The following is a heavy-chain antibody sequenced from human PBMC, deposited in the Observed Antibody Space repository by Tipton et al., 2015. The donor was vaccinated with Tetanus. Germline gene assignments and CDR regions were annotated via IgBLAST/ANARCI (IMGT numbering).Heavy chain of an antibody. CDR2: ISYSGSS. Sequence: TLSLTCTVSGGSMSTYYWSWIRQPPGKGLEWIGYISYSGSSEYNPSLKSRVTVSEDTSKSQFSLKLSSVTAADTAVYYCARSTGSGNYFDNWGQGILVAVSS. J-gene: IGHJ4*02. V-gene: IGHV4-59*01. D-gene: IGHD3-10*01. CDR1: GGSMSTYY. CDR3: ARSTGSGNYFDN.